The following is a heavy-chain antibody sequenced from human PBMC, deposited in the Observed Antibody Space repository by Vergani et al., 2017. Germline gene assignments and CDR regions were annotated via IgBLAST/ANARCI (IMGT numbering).Heavy chain of an antibody. Sequence: VQLVESGGGLVKPGGSLRLSCAASGFIFSSYWMHWVRQAPGKGLEWVAAIKEDGSEKQYVDSVKGRFTISRDNAKKSLYLQMNSLRGEDTAVYYCVKDIAASGNYWYFDLWGRGTLVTVSS. CDR2: IKEDGSEK. D-gene: IGHD6-13*01. CDR1: GFIFSSYW. V-gene: IGHV3-7*01. CDR3: VKDIAASGNYWYFDL. J-gene: IGHJ2*01.